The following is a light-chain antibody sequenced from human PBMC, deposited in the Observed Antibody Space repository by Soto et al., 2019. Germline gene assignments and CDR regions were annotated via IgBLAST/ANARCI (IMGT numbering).Light chain of an antibody. CDR1: SSDFAAYNY. CDR3: SSYYSARI. CDR2: EVS. J-gene: IGLJ1*01. Sequence: QSVLTQPASVSGSPGQSIAISCTGSSSDFAAYNYVSWYQHHPGKAPKLMIYEVSNRPSGVSNRFSGSKSGNTASLTISGLQAEDEADYYCSSYYSARIFGTGTKGTVL. V-gene: IGLV2-14*01.